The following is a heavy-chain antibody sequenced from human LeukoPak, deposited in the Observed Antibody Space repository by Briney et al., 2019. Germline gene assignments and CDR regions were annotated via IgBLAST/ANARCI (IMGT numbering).Heavy chain of an antibody. CDR3: ARDCGGDCYLVYYYYGMDV. CDR1: GFTFSSYA. V-gene: IGHV3-30-3*01. J-gene: IGHJ6*02. D-gene: IGHD2-21*02. Sequence: GGSLRLSCAASGFTFSSYAMHWVRQAPGKGLEWVAVISYDGSNKYYADSVKGRFTISRDNSKNTPYLQMNSLRAEDTAVYYCARDCGGDCYLVYYYYGMDVWGQGTTVTVSS. CDR2: ISYDGSNK.